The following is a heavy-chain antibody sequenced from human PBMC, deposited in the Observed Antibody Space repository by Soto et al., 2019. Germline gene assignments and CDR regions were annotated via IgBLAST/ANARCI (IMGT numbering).Heavy chain of an antibody. D-gene: IGHD3-3*01. CDR3: ARHGAPPSITVFEGAGYYYGMDV. CDR2: IYPGDSGI. J-gene: IGHJ6*02. CDR1: GYSFSSYW. V-gene: IGHV5-51*01. Sequence: PGESLKISCKDSGYSFSSYWIAWVRQMPGKGLEWMGIIYPGDSGIKYSPSFQGQVTISADKSISTAYLQWSSLKASDTAMYYCARHGAPPSITVFEGAGYYYGMDVWGQGTTVTVSS.